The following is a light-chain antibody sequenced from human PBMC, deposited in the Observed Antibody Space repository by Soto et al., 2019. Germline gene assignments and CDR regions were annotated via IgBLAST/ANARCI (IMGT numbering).Light chain of an antibody. CDR2: DES. V-gene: IGKV1-27*01. J-gene: IGKJ1*01. CDR1: QGIGNY. CDR3: QKYYTAPEP. Sequence: DIQMTQSPSSLSASVGDRVTITCRASQGIGNYLAWYQQKPGKVPKNLIYDESTLQSGVPSRFSGSGSGTDFTLTIISLQPEDVATYYCQKYYTAPEPFGQGTKVEIK.